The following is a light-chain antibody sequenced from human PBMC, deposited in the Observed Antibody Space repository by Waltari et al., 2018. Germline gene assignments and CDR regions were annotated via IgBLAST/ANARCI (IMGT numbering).Light chain of an antibody. V-gene: IGKV1-33*01. J-gene: IGKJ1*01. Sequence: DIQMTQSPSSLSASVGDRVSITCRTSQSISIYLNWYQQKPGKAPKLLIYAASSLQSGVPSRFSGSGSGTDFVFTISRLQPEDIATYYCQHYDGVPPWTFGQGTRVDFK. CDR2: AAS. CDR1: QSISIY. CDR3: QHYDGVPPWT.